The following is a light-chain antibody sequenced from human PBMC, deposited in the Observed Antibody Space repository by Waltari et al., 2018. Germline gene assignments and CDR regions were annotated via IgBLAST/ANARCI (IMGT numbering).Light chain of an antibody. CDR1: QSVRTH. V-gene: IGKV3-15*01. CDR2: GAS. J-gene: IGKJ2*01. Sequence: EIVMTQSPVTLSVSPGERAALSCRSSQSVRTHLAWYQQRPGQTPRLLIYGASTRAAEIPARFSGSGSGTEFTLTISSLQSEDFAAYYCQQYNDWPYTFGQGTKLEI. CDR3: QQYNDWPYT.